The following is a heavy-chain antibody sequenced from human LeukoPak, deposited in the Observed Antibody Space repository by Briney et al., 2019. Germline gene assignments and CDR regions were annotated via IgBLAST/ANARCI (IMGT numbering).Heavy chain of an antibody. J-gene: IGHJ5*02. CDR1: GGSISSGSYY. Sequence: SETLSLTCSVSGGSISSGSYYWSWIRQHPGKGLDWIGYIYYSGSTSYNPSLKSRVTISVDTSKNQFSLKLSSVTAADTAVYYCARESVDTAMVSGGGNWFDPWGQGTLVTVSS. V-gene: IGHV4-31*03. D-gene: IGHD5-18*01. CDR2: IYYSGST. CDR3: ARESVDTAMVSGGGNWFDP.